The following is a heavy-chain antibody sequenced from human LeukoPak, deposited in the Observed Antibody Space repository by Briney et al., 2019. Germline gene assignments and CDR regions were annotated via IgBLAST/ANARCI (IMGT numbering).Heavy chain of an antibody. CDR3: ARDQGPPYNPFDY. Sequence: PGGSLRLSCAASGFTVSSNYMSWVRQAPGKGLEWVSVIYSGGSTYYADSVKGRFTISRDNSKNTLYLQMNSLRAEDTAVYYCARDQGPPYNPFDYWGQGTLVTVSS. CDR2: IYSGGST. CDR1: GFTVSSNY. D-gene: IGHD1-1*01. V-gene: IGHV3-66*02. J-gene: IGHJ4*02.